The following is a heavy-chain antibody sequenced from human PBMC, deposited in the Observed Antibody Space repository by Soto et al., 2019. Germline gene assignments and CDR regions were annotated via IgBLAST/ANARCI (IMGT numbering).Heavy chain of an antibody. CDR3: VHGGPVDETGTGFDF. Sequence: QITLRESGPALVKPTQTLTLTCTFSGFSLNSRGVGVGWVRQPPGKALKWLAIIYWDDDKRYRPSLRSRLSITKDTPLTQVLLTLTNTDPVNIATYYSVHGGPVDETGTGFDFWRQGSLVTVSS. D-gene: IGHD3-16*01. V-gene: IGHV2-5*02. CDR2: IYWDDDK. CDR1: GFSLNSRGVG. J-gene: IGHJ4*02.